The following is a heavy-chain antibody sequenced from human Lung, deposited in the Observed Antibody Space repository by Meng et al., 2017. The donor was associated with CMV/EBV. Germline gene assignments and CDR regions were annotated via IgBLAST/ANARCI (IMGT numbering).Heavy chain of an antibody. J-gene: IGHJ6*02. V-gene: IGHV3-66*02. Sequence: GGSLRLYCAASGFTVSRYYMSRVRQAPGKGLEWVSVIYSGGSTYYADSVKGRFTISRDNSKNTLYLQMNSLRAEDTAVYYCARDQGRGYSYGQAYYYGMDVWGQGXTVTVSS. CDR3: ARDQGRGYSYGQAYYYGMDV. D-gene: IGHD5-18*01. CDR1: GFTVSRYY. CDR2: IYSGGST.